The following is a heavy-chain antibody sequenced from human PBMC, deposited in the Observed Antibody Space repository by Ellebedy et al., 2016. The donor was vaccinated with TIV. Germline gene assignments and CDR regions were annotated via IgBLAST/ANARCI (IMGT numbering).Heavy chain of an antibody. CDR3: ARINIGGGVDV. J-gene: IGHJ6*02. CDR1: GAPFATDF. Sequence: MPSETLSLTCAVYGAPFATDFWTWIRQPPGKGLEWIGEINHSGSMDSHPSLRSRLTISVDTSKNQFSLKLNSVTAADTAVYYCARINIGGGVDVWGHGTTVIVSS. D-gene: IGHD3-16*01. CDR2: INHSGSM. V-gene: IGHV4-34*01.